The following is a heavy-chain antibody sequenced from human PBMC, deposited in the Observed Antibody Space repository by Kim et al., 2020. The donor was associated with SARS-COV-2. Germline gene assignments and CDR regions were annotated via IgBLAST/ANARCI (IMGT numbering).Heavy chain of an antibody. V-gene: IGHV3-30-3*01. D-gene: IGHD2-15*01. CDR1: GFTFSSYA. Sequence: GGSLRLSCAASGFTFSSYAMHWVRQAPGKGLEWVAVISYDGSNKYYADSVKGRFTISRDNSKNTLYLQMNSLRAEDTAVYYCARDPKGGRLDYWGQGTLVTVSS. J-gene: IGHJ4*02. CDR2: ISYDGSNK. CDR3: ARDPKGGRLDY.